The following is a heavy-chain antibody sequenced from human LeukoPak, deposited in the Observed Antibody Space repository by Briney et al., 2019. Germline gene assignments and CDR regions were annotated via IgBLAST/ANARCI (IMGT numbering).Heavy chain of an antibody. V-gene: IGHV3-48*03. CDR1: GFTFSSYE. J-gene: IGHJ6*04. D-gene: IGHD3-10*02. CDR2: ISSSGSTI. Sequence: GVLRLSCAASGFTFSSYEVIWVRQAPGKGLEWVSYISSSGSTIYYADSVEGRFTISRDNAKNSLYLQMNSLRAEDTAVYYCAELGITMIGGVWGKGTTVTISS. CDR3: AELGITMIGGV.